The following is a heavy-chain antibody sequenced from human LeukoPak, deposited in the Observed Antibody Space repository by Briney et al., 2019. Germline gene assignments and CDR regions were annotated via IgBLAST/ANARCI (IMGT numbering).Heavy chain of an antibody. J-gene: IGHJ4*02. CDR3: ARDSIAVAGTLGMYYFDY. Sequence: PSETLSLTCTVSGGSISSYYWSWIRQPARKGLEWIGRIYTSGSTNYNPSLKSRVTMSVDTSKNQFSLKLSSVTAADTAVYYCARDSIAVAGTLGMYYFDYWGQGTLVTVSS. CDR1: GGSISSYY. CDR2: IYTSGST. D-gene: IGHD6-19*01. V-gene: IGHV4-4*07.